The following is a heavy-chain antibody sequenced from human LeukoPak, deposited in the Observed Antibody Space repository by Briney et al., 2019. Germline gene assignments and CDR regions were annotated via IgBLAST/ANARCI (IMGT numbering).Heavy chain of an antibody. CDR2: ISAYNGNT. CDR3: ASGLVGAETGPLGY. J-gene: IGHJ4*02. V-gene: IGHV1-18*01. D-gene: IGHD1-26*01. CDR1: GYTFTSYG. Sequence: ASVKVSCKASGYTFTSYGISWVRQAPGQGLEWMGWISAYNGNTNYAQKLQGRVTMTTDTSTSTAYMELRSLRSDDTAVYYFASGLVGAETGPLGYWGQGTLVTVSS.